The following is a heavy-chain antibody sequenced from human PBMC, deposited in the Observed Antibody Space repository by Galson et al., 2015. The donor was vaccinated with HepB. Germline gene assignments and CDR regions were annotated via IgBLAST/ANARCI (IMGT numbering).Heavy chain of an antibody. J-gene: IGHJ6*02. CDR2: IYPGDSDT. D-gene: IGHD3-10*01. Sequence: QSGAEVKKPGESLKISCKGSGYSFTSYWIGWVRQMPGKGLEWMGVIYPGDSDTRYSPSFQGQVTIPADKSISTASLQWSSLKAADTAMYYCARGIMVRGVISAGNYGMDVWGQGTTVTVSS. V-gene: IGHV5-51*03. CDR1: GYSFTSYW. CDR3: ARGIMVRGVISAGNYGMDV.